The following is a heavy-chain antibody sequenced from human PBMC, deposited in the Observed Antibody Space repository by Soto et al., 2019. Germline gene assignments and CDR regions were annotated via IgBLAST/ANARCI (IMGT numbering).Heavy chain of an antibody. CDR1: GFTFSSYW. CDR2: IKQDGSEK. D-gene: IGHD3-16*01. CDR3: ASDEGGSDYYYYYGMDV. J-gene: IGHJ6*02. V-gene: IGHV3-7*03. Sequence: LRRSCAASGFTFSSYWMSWVRQAPGKGLEWVANIKQDGSEKYYVDSVKGRFTISRDNAKNSLYLQMNSLRAEDTAVYYCASDEGGSDYYYYYGMDVWGQGTTVTVSS.